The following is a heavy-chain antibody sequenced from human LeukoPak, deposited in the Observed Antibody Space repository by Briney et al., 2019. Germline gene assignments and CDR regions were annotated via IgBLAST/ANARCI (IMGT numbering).Heavy chain of an antibody. J-gene: IGHJ4*02. CDR1: GFSFSSYW. CDR2: ISYDESST. CDR3: AKDRVPAAMEALDY. V-gene: IGHV3-74*01. Sequence: PGGSLRLSCAASGFSFSSYWMHWVRQAPGKGLVWVSRISYDESSTSYADSVKGRFTISRDNAKNTLYLQMNSLRAEDTAVYYCAKDRVPAAMEALDYWGQGTLVTVSS. D-gene: IGHD2-2*01.